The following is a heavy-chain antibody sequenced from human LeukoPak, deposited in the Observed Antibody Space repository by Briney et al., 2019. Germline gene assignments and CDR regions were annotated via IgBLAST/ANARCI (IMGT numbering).Heavy chain of an antibody. CDR1: GFTFDDYG. V-gene: IGHV3-20*04. CDR2: INWNGGST. D-gene: IGHD3-3*01. J-gene: IGHJ6*03. CDR3: ARGPDPGDFGVVYYYYYYMDV. Sequence: PGGSLRLSXAASGFTFDDYGMSWVRQSPGKGLEWLSGINWNGGSTCYADSVKGRFTISRDNAKNSLYLQMNSLRAEDTALYYCARGPDPGDFGVVYYYYYYMDVWGKGTTVTVSS.